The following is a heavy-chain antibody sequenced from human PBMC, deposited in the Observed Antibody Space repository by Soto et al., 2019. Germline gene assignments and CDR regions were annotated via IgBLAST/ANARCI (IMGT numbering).Heavy chain of an antibody. J-gene: IGHJ6*02. CDR3: VRDRGYDCPASYCYALSGLDV. CDR2: INPSSGGT. V-gene: IGHV1-2*02. Sequence: QVQLVQSGAEVKKPGASVKVSCTASGYTFIDYYMHWVRQAPGQGLEWMGWINPSSGGTHYAQKFQGRVAMTRDTSISIVYMELSRPKSDDTAMYYCVRDRGYDCPASYCYALSGLDVWGQGTRVTVSS. D-gene: IGHD2-15*01. CDR1: GYTFIDYY.